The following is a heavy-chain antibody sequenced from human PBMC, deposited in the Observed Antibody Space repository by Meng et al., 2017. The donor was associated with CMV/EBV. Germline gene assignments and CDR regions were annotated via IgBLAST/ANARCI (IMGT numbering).Heavy chain of an antibody. J-gene: IGHJ4*02. CDR3: ARVMGPNRTPYYFDY. Sequence: GHLPESGPGLVKPSQTLSLTCTVSGGSISSGDYYWSWIRQPPWKGLEWIGYIYYSGSTYYNPSLKSRVTISVDTSKNQFSLKLSSVTAADTAVYYCARVMGPNRTPYYFDYWGQGTLVTVSS. CDR2: IYYSGST. D-gene: IGHD1-14*01. V-gene: IGHV4-30-4*08. CDR1: GGSISSGDYY.